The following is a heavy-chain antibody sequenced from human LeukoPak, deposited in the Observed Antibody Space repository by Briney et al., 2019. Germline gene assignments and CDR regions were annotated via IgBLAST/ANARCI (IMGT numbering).Heavy chain of an antibody. J-gene: IGHJ4*02. Sequence: GGSLRLSCAASGFTFSGHWMSWVRQAPGKGLEWVANINQGGSDKYYVDSVKGRFTSSRDNANNLLYLQMNSLRGEDTAVYYCTRDRSRAEDDWGQGTLVTVSS. V-gene: IGHV3-7*01. CDR2: INQGGSDK. CDR1: GFTFSGHW. D-gene: IGHD1-14*01. CDR3: TRDRSRAEDD.